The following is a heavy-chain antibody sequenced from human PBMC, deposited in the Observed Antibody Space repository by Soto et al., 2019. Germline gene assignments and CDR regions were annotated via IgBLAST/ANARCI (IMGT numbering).Heavy chain of an antibody. CDR2: IYSGGST. CDR3: ARDLGRTAETNYYYYYGMDV. D-gene: IGHD3-16*01. J-gene: IGHJ6*02. V-gene: IGHV3-53*01. Sequence: GGSLRLSCAASGFTVSSNYMSWVRQAPGKGLEWVSVIYSGGSTYYADSVKGRFTISRDNSKNTLYLQMNSLRAEDTAVYYCARDLGRTAETNYYYYYGMDVWGQGTTVTVS. CDR1: GFTVSSNY.